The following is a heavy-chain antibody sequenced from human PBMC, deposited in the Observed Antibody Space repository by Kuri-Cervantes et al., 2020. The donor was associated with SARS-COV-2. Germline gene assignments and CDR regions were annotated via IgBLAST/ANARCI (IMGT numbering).Heavy chain of an antibody. J-gene: IGHJ3*02. CDR1: GYSFTSYW. V-gene: IGHV5-51*01. Sequence: KVSCKGSGYSFTSYWIGWVRQMPGKGLEWMGIIYPGDSDTRYSPSFQGQVTISADKSISTAYLQWSSLKASDTAVYYCARDFRGSNYYDSSGPHDAFDIWGQGTMVTVSS. D-gene: IGHD3-22*01. CDR2: IYPGDSDT. CDR3: ARDFRGSNYYDSSGPHDAFDI.